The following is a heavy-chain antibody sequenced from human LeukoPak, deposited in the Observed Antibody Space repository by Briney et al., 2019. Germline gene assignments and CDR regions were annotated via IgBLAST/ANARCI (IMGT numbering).Heavy chain of an antibody. Sequence: ASVKASCKASGGTFSSYTISWVRQAPGQGLEWMGRIIPILGIANYAQKFQGRVTITADESTGTAYMELSSLRSEDTAVYYCARDPIRYCSGGSCYAGLAFDIWGQGTMVTVSS. V-gene: IGHV1-69*04. CDR2: IIPILGIA. CDR3: ARDPIRYCSGGSCYAGLAFDI. D-gene: IGHD2-15*01. J-gene: IGHJ3*02. CDR1: GGTFSSYT.